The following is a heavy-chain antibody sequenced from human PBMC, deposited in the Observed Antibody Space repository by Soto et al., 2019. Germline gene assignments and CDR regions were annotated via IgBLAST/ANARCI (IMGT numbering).Heavy chain of an antibody. Sequence: ASVKVSCKASGYTFTSYYMHWVRQAPGQGLEWMRIINPSGGSTSYAQKFQGRVTMTRDTSTSTVYMELSSLRSEDTAVYYCARDVGTTGTYDRASYGMDVWGQGTTVTVSS. CDR3: ARDVGTTGTYDRASYGMDV. J-gene: IGHJ6*02. CDR2: INPSGGST. D-gene: IGHD1-1*01. V-gene: IGHV1-46*01. CDR1: GYTFTSYY.